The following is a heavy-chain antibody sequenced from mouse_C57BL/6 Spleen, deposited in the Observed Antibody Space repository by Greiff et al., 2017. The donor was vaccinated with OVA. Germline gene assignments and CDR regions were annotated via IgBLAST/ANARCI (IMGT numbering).Heavy chain of an antibody. D-gene: IGHD3-2*02. V-gene: IGHV1-54*01. CDR1: GYAFTNYL. J-gene: IGHJ2*01. CDR2: IIPGSGGT. CDR3: AGSGQHRPDY. Sequence: QVQLQQSGAELVRPGTSVKVSCKASGYAFTNYLIEWVKQRPGQGLEWIGVIIPGSGGTNYNEKFKGKATLTADKSSSTAYMQLSSLTSEDSAVYFYAGSGQHRPDYWGQGTTLTVSS.